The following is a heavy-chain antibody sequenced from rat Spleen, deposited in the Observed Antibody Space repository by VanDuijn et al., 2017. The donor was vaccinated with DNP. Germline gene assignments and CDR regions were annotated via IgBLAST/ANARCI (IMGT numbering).Heavy chain of an antibody. CDR3: ARQGYYDGYYYYAMDA. V-gene: IGHV5-7*01. Sequence: EVQLVESGGGVVQSGRSLKVSCAASGFTFSDYNMAWVRQAPKKGLEWVATIGTSGSTTYYPDSVKGRFTISRDFSKSSLYLQMNSLKSEDTATYYCARQGYYDGYYYYAMDAWGQGTSVTVSS. CDR2: IGTSGSTT. J-gene: IGHJ4*01. D-gene: IGHD1-12*03. CDR1: GFTFSDYN.